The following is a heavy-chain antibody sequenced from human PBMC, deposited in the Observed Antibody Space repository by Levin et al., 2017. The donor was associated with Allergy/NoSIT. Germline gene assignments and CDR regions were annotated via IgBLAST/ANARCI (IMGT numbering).Heavy chain of an antibody. Sequence: GGSLRLSCAASGITVSNSEMNWVRQAPGKGLEWVSYISSSGRTIYYADSVKGRFTMSRDDAKNSLYLQMNSLRAEDTAVYYCARDYELDYWGQGTLVTVSS. D-gene: IGHD3-16*01. CDR2: ISSSGRTI. CDR3: ARDYELDY. CDR1: GITVSNSE. J-gene: IGHJ4*02. V-gene: IGHV3-48*03.